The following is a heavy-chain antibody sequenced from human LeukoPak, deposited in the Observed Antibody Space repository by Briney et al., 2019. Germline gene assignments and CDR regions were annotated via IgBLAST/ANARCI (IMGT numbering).Heavy chain of an antibody. CDR3: ARAPLNDYGDYRWDAFDI. CDR2: IYYSGST. V-gene: IGHV4-59*01. D-gene: IGHD4-17*01. J-gene: IGHJ3*02. Sequence: SETLSLTCTVSGGSISSYYWSWIRQPPGKGLEWIGYIYYSGSTNYNPSLKSRVTISVDTSKNQFSLKLSSVTAADTAVYYCARAPLNDYGDYRWDAFDIWGQGTMVTVSS. CDR1: GGSISSYY.